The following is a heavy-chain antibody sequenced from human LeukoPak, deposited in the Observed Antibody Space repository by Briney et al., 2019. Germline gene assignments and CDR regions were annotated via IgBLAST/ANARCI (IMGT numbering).Heavy chain of an antibody. CDR3: ARDNSVGETAWWFDP. Sequence: GASVKVSCKASGYSFTSYYMHWVRQAPGQGLEWMGVINPSGSSAAYAQKFQGRLTITRDMFTSTDYMELTSLTSDDTAVYYCARDNSVGETAWWFDPWGQGTLVTVSS. D-gene: IGHD1-26*01. CDR1: GYSFTSYY. V-gene: IGHV1-46*01. J-gene: IGHJ5*02. CDR2: INPSGSSA.